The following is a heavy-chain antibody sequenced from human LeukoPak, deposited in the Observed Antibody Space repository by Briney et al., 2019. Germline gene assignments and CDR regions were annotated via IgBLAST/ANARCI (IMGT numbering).Heavy chain of an antibody. CDR2: IKFDGIET. CDR3: ATGGTYWSTWTGH. V-gene: IGHV3-74*01. CDR1: GFTFSNYW. Sequence: GGSLRFSCVASGFTFSNYWMHWVRQAPGKGLVWVSRIKFDGIETNYADSVTGRFTISRDNAKNTLYLQMTSLRAEDTALYYRATGGTYWSTWTGHWGQGTLVTVSS. D-gene: IGHD3-10*01. J-gene: IGHJ4*02.